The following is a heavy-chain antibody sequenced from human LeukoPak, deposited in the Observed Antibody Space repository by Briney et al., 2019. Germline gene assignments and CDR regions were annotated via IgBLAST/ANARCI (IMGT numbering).Heavy chain of an antibody. V-gene: IGHV3-53*01. D-gene: IGHD3-22*01. CDR2: IYSGGST. CDR3: AKDRLPNYYDSSGYYDY. Sequence: GGSLRLSCAASGFTVSSNYMSWVRQAPGKGLEWVSVIYSGGSTYYADSVKGRFTISRDNSKNTLYLQMNSLRAEDTAVYYCAKDRLPNYYDSSGYYDYWGQGTLVTVSS. J-gene: IGHJ4*02. CDR1: GFTVSSNY.